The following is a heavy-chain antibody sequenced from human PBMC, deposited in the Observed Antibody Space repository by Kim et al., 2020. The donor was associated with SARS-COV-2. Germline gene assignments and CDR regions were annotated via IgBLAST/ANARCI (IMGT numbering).Heavy chain of an antibody. V-gene: IGHV3-53*01. D-gene: IGHD5-18*01. Sequence: GSLRLSCAASGFTVSSNFMAWVRQPPGKGLEWVSVIYPDGSAYYGDSVKGRFTISRDNSRNTLYLHMNSLTAEDTAVYYCASSLLLRGYSYWGQGTLVT. CDR2: IYPDGSA. J-gene: IGHJ4*02. CDR3: ASSLLLRGYSY. CDR1: GFTVSSNF.